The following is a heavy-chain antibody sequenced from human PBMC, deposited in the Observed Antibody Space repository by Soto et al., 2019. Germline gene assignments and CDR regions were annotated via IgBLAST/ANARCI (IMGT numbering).Heavy chain of an antibody. J-gene: IGHJ6*02. CDR2: ISSNGGST. CDR3: ARVRSGSSWFPEYYYGMDV. V-gene: IGHV3-64*04. D-gene: IGHD6-13*01. CDR1: GFTFSSYA. Sequence: GGSLRLSCSASGFTFSSYAMHWVRQAPGKGLEYVSAISSNGGSTYYADSVKGRFTISRDNSKNTLYLQMNSPRAEDTAVYYCARVRSGSSWFPEYYYGMDVWGQGTTVTVSS.